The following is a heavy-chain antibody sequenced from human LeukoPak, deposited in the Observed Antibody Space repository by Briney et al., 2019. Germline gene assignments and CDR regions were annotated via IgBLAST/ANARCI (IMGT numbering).Heavy chain of an antibody. CDR2: INPSGGST. J-gene: IGHJ4*02. CDR1: GCTFTSYY. Sequence: ASVKVSCKASGCTFTSYYMHWVRQAPGQGLEWMGIINPSGGSTSYAQKFQGRVTMTRDTSTSTVYMELSSLRSEDTAVYYCARDRAALRYFERGGPDYWGQGTLVTVSS. V-gene: IGHV1-46*01. D-gene: IGHD3-9*01. CDR3: ARDRAALRYFERGGPDY.